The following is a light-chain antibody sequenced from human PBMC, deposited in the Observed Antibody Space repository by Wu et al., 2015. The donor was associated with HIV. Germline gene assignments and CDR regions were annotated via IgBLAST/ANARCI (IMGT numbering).Light chain of an antibody. CDR3: QHYNNWPPPT. CDR1: QSVSSN. J-gene: IGKJ5*01. V-gene: IGKV3-15*01. CDR2: GAS. Sequence: EIVMTQSPDSLSVSPGERATLSCRASQSVSSNLAWYQVMPGQAPRLLIYGASTRATDVSARFSGSGSGTEFTLTINNLQSDDSAIYYCQHYNNWPPPTFGQGTRLEIK.